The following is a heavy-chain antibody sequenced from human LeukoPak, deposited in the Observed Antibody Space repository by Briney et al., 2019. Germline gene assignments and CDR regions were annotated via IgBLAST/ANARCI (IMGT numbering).Heavy chain of an antibody. V-gene: IGHV3-21*01. J-gene: IGHJ5*02. CDR1: GFTFKIYS. CDR3: ATDGAGFDT. CDR2: ISTSSSHM. Sequence: GGSLRLSCAASGFTFKIYSMNWVRQAPGKGLEWVSSISTSSSHMYYADSVKGRFTISRDNAKNSLYLQMNTLRAEDTAVYYCATDGAGFDTWGQGVLVTVSS.